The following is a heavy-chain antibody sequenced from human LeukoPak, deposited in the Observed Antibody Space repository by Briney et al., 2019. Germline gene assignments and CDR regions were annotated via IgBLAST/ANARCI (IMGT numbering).Heavy chain of an antibody. Sequence: GESLKISCKVSGYSFTDNWLGWVRQMPGKGLEWMGIIFPSDSDTRCSPSFRGQVTISADKSISTAYLQWSSLKASDTAMYYCARYSGSFSKSFDSWGQGTLVTVSS. J-gene: IGHJ4*02. D-gene: IGHD1-26*01. V-gene: IGHV5-51*01. CDR2: IFPSDSDT. CDR3: ARYSGSFSKSFDS. CDR1: GYSFTDNW.